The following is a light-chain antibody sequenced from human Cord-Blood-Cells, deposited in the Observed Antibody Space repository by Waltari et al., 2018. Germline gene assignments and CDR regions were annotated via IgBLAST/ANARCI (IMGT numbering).Light chain of an antibody. CDR3: QQSYSTPYS. Sequence: DIQMTQSPSSLSASVGDRVTITCRASQSISSYLNWYQQKPGKAPKVLIYAACSLKSGVPSRFSGSGSGTDFTLTISSLQPEDFATYYCQQSYSTPYSFGQGTKLEIK. J-gene: IGKJ2*03. CDR2: AAC. CDR1: QSISSY. V-gene: IGKV1-39*01.